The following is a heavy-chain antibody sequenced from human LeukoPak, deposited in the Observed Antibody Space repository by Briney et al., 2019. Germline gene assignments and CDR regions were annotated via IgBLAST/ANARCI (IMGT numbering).Heavy chain of an antibody. CDR2: ISYDGSNK. J-gene: IGHJ5*02. D-gene: IGHD5-12*01. V-gene: IGHV3-30-3*01. Sequence: GRSLRLSCAASGFTFSSYAMHWVRQAPGKGLEWVAVISYDGSNKYYADSVKGRFTISRDNSKNTLYLQMNSLRAEDTAVYYCAKDPVHIVATSWGQGTLVTVSS. CDR3: AKDPVHIVATS. CDR1: GFTFSSYA.